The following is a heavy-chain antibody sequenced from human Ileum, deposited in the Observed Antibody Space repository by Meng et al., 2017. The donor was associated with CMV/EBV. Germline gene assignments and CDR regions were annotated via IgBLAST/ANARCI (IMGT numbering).Heavy chain of an antibody. CDR3: VRETSEIVVVTAATPNWFHP. J-gene: IGHJ5*01. V-gene: IGHV3-7*01. CDR2: IDQDGSGR. D-gene: IGHD2-15*01. Sequence: STYWMSWVRQAPGKGLEWVANIDQDGSGRYYVDSVKGRFTISRDNAKNSVYLQLNSLRGEDTAVYYCVRETSEIVVVTAATPNWFHPWGQGTLVTVSS. CDR1: STYW.